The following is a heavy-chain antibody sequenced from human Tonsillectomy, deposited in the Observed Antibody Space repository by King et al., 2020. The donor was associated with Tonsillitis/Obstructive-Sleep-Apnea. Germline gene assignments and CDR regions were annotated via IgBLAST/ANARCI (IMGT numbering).Heavy chain of an antibody. CDR1: GDSISTYY. J-gene: IGHJ6*03. CDR2: IYFNGIT. D-gene: IGHD2-15*01. V-gene: IGHV4-59*01. Sequence: MQLQESGPGLVKPSETLSLTCTVSGDSISTYYWSWIRQPPGRGLEWIGNIYFNGITKYNPSLKSRVAISVDTSKNQFSLKITSVTAADTAMYYCARGLTGLSTYYFYYMDVWGKGNAVTVSS. CDR3: ARGLTGLSTYYFYYMDV.